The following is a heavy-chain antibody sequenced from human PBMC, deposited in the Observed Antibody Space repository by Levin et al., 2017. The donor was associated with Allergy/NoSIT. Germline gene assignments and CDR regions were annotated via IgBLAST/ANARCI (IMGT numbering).Heavy chain of an antibody. Sequence: KISCQASGGTSSTDGITWVRQAPGQGLEWMGEIVPFYGTTTYSQKFRGRVTITAHASTSTVYLELSSLTSEDTAMYYCARDKPGIVGSSEAFDIWGQGTMVTVSS. CDR2: IVPFYGTT. CDR1: GGTSSTDG. CDR3: ARDKPGIVGSSEAFDI. J-gene: IGHJ3*02. V-gene: IGHV1-69*01. D-gene: IGHD1-26*01.